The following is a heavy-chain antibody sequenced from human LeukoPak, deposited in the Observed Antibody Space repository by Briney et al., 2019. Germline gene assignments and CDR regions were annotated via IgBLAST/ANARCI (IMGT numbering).Heavy chain of an antibody. Sequence: ASVKVSCRVSGGPFSRYAISWVRQAPGQGLEWMGWISAYNGNTNYAQKLQGRVTMTTDTSTSTAYMELRSLRSDDTAVYYCARVTVDAFDIWGQGTMVTVSS. CDR3: ARVTVDAFDI. D-gene: IGHD4-11*01. CDR1: GGPFSRYA. CDR2: ISAYNGNT. J-gene: IGHJ3*02. V-gene: IGHV1-18*01.